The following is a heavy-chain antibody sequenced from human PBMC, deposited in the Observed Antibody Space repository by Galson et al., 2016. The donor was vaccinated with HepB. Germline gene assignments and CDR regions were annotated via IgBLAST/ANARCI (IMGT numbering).Heavy chain of an antibody. J-gene: IGHJ4*02. V-gene: IGHV3-11*01. CDR2: ISSASATI. Sequence: SLRLSCAASGMTFSDSYMSWIRQPPGRGLEWVAYISSASATISYADSVRGRFTSARDNRRSLLFLEMNSLRAEDTALYYCAKDQKTRGFDYWGQGTLVTVSS. CDR1: GMTFSDSY. CDR3: AKDQKTRGFDY. D-gene: IGHD3-10*01.